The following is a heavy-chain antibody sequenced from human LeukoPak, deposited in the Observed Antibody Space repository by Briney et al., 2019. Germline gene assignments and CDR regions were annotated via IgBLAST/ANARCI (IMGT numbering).Heavy chain of an antibody. V-gene: IGHV4-39*07. CDR1: GGSISSSSYY. J-gene: IGHJ5*02. Sequence: SETLSLTCTVSGGSISSSSYYWGWIRQPPGKGLEWIGSIYYSGSTYYNPSLKSRVTISVDTSKNQFSLKLSSVTAADTAVYYCARDTGGVGAHSVDWFDPWGQGTLVTVSS. D-gene: IGHD1-26*01. CDR2: IYYSGST. CDR3: ARDTGGVGAHSVDWFDP.